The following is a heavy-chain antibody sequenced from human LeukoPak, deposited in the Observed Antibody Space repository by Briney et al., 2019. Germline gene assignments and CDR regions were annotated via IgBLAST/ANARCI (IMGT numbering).Heavy chain of an antibody. CDR1: GFTFSSYG. D-gene: IGHD6-6*01. CDR3: ARGRAGSSSRYYYMDV. CDR2: ISSSSSYI. J-gene: IGHJ6*03. Sequence: GGSLRLSCAASGFTFSSYGMNWVRQAPGKGLEWVSSISSSSSYIYYADSVKGRFTISRDNAKNSLYLQMNSLRAEDTAVYYCARGRAGSSSRYYYMDVWGKGTTVTVSS. V-gene: IGHV3-21*01.